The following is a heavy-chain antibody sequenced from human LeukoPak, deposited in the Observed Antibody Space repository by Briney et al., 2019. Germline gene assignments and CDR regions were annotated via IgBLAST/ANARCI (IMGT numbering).Heavy chain of an antibody. D-gene: IGHD5-18*01. V-gene: IGHV1-3*01. CDR1: GYTFSTYA. Sequence: GASVKVSCKASGYTFSTYAIHWVRQAPGQRPEWMGRINAGSGNTKSSQKFQGRVSITRDKSASIAYMELSSLRSEDTAVYYCARARGYSYGHFDYWGQGTLVTVSS. CDR2: INAGSGNT. J-gene: IGHJ4*02. CDR3: ARARGYSYGHFDY.